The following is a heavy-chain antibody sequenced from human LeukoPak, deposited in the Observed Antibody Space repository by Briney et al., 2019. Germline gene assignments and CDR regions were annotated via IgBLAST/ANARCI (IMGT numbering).Heavy chain of an antibody. J-gene: IGHJ4*02. CDR1: GFTFSSFG. D-gene: IGHD1-26*01. Sequence: GGSLRLSCAASGFTFSSFGMHWVRQAPGKGLEWVALMSSDAINTYYADSVKGRFTVSRDSSRDTLYLQMNSVRPDDTAVYYCAKDHSDSGRAFEYWGRGTLVTVSS. CDR3: AKDHSDSGRAFEY. CDR2: MSSDAINT. V-gene: IGHV3-30*02.